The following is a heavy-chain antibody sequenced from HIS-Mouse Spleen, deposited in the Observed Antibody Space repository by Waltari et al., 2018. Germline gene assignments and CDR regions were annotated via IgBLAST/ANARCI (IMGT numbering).Heavy chain of an antibody. CDR2: SCYKSKWDK. J-gene: IGHJ6*02. D-gene: IGHD7-27*01. CDR1: GDSVSSNSAA. Sequence: QVQLQQSGPGLVKHSQTLSLTCAISGDSVSSNSAAWNWIRRSPSSGLEWLGKSCYKSKWDKDYAVSVKSRITINPDASKNQFSLQLNSVTPEDTAVYYCARVWGYHGMDVWGQGTTVTVAS. V-gene: IGHV6-1*01. CDR3: ARVWGYHGMDV.